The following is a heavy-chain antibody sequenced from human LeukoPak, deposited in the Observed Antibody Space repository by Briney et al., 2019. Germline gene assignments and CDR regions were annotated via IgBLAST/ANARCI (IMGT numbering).Heavy chain of an antibody. CDR2: IYYSGST. CDR3: ARDRDYYDSSGRAAFDI. Sequence: PSETLSLTCTVSGGSISSYYWSWIRQPPGKGLEWIGYIYYSGSTNYNPSLKSRVTISVDTSKNQFSLKLSSVTAADTAVYYCARDRDYYDSSGRAAFDIWGQGTMATVSS. V-gene: IGHV4-59*01. J-gene: IGHJ3*02. D-gene: IGHD3-22*01. CDR1: GGSISSYY.